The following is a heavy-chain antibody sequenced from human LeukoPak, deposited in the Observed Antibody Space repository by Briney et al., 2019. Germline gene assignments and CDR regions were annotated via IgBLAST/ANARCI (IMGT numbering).Heavy chain of an antibody. D-gene: IGHD2-2*01. Sequence: GASVKVSCKASGYTFTGYYMHWVRQAPGQGLEWMGWINPNSGGTNYAQKFQGRVTMTRDTSISTAYMELSRLRSDDTAVYYCARENLLYCSSTSCYPITYYYYYYMDVWGKGTTVTVSS. CDR1: GYTFTGYY. J-gene: IGHJ6*03. CDR3: ARENLLYCSSTSCYPITYYYYYYMDV. V-gene: IGHV1-2*02. CDR2: INPNSGGT.